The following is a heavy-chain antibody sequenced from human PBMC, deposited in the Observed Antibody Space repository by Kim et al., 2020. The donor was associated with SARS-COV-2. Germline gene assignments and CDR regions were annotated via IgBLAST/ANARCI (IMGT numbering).Heavy chain of an antibody. D-gene: IGHD2-21*02. J-gene: IGHJ4*02. V-gene: IGHV2-70*01. CDR3: ARNLPGGNSVFDY. Sequence: YSTSLKTTLTISKDTSKNQVVLTMTNMDPVDTATYYCARNLPGGNSVFDYWGQGTLVTVSS.